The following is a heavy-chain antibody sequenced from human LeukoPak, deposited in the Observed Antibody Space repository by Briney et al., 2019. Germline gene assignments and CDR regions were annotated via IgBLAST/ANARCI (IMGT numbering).Heavy chain of an antibody. J-gene: IGHJ4*02. Sequence: GGSLRLSCAASGFTFSDYWIHWVRQAPGKGLAWVSRINTDGSITNYADSVKGRFSISRDNAKNSLYLQMNSLRAEDTAVYYCARSNLYFDYWGQGTLVTVSS. CDR3: ARSNLYFDY. CDR1: GFTFSDYW. CDR2: INTDGSIT. V-gene: IGHV3-74*01.